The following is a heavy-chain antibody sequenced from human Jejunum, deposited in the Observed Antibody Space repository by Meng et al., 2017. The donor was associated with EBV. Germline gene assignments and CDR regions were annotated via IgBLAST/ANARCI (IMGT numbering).Heavy chain of an antibody. CDR2: MKHDGRA. CDR3: ARLIVDPIDNWFDP. D-gene: IGHD2-8*01. V-gene: IGHV4-34*01. CDR1: GESLSKYY. J-gene: IGHJ5*02. Sequence: QVQIQEWGAGLLKPSETLSLIGTVYGESLSKYYWSWIRQPPGKGPQWIGEMKHDGRANYNPSLKSRVTMSVDTSKNQVSLKLSSVTAADTAIYYCARLIVDPIDNWFDPWGQGTLVTVAS.